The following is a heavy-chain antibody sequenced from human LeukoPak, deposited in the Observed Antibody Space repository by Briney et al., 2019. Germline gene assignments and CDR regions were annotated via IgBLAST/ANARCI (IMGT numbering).Heavy chain of an antibody. D-gene: IGHD6-13*01. CDR2: IYTSGST. Sequence: PSETLSLTCTVSGGSISSYYWSWMRQPAGKGLEGIGRIYTSGSTNYNPSLKSRVTMSVDTSKNQFSLKLSSVTAADTAVYYCARAYSSSRFSWFDPWGQGTLVTVSS. CDR1: GGSISSYY. V-gene: IGHV4-4*07. CDR3: ARAYSSSRFSWFDP. J-gene: IGHJ5*02.